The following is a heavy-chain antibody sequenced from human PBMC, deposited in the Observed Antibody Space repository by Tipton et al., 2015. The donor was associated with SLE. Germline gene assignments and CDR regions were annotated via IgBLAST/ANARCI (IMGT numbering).Heavy chain of an antibody. D-gene: IGHD3-22*01. CDR1: GFTVSSNY. CDR2: IYSGGST. CDR3: ARDLYSSGHYFDY. J-gene: IGHJ4*02. V-gene: IGHV3-66*01. Sequence: SLRLSCAASGFTVSSNYMSWVRQAPGKGLEWVSVIYSGGSTYYADSVKGRFTISRDNSKNTLYLQMNSLRAEDTAVYYCARDLYSSGHYFDYWGQGTLVTVSS.